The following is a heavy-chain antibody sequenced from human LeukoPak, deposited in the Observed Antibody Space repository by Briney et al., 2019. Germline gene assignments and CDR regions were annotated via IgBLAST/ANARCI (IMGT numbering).Heavy chain of an antibody. V-gene: IGHV1-18*01. D-gene: IGHD3-16*02. CDR3: ARMVYDYVWGSYRDLDY. J-gene: IGHJ4*02. Sequence: GASVKVSCKAFGYTFTSYGISWVRQAPGQGLEWMGWISAYNGNTNYAQRLQGRVTMTTDTSTSTAYMELRSLRSDDTAVYYCARMVYDYVWGSYRDLDYWGQGTLVTVSS. CDR1: GYTFTSYG. CDR2: ISAYNGNT.